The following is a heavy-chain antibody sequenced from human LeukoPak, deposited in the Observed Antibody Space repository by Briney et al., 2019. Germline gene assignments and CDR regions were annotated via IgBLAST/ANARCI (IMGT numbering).Heavy chain of an antibody. J-gene: IGHJ4*02. CDR2: IYYSGST. V-gene: IGHV4-59*01. D-gene: IGHD2-15*01. CDR1: GGSISNYY. CDR3: AREDCSGGTCEFDY. Sequence: SETLSLTCTVSGGSISNYYWSWIRQPPGKGLEWIGYIYYSGSTNYNPPLKSRVTISVDTSKNQLSLNLSSVTAADTAVYYCAREDCSGGTCEFDYWGQGTLVTVSS.